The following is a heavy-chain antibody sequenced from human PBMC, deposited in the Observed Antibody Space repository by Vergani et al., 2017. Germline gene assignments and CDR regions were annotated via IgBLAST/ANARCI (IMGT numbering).Heavy chain of an antibody. CDR1: GFTFSSYS. CDR2: ISSSSSYI. CDR3: ARREISGSSVPFDY. V-gene: IGHV3-21*01. J-gene: IGHJ4*02. D-gene: IGHD3-10*01. Sequence: EVQLVESGGGLVKPGGSLRLSCAASGFTFSSYSMNWVRQAPGKGLEWVSSISSSSSYIYYADSVKGRFTISRDNAKNSLYLQMNSLRAEDTAVYYCARREISGSSVPFDYGGQGTLVTVSS.